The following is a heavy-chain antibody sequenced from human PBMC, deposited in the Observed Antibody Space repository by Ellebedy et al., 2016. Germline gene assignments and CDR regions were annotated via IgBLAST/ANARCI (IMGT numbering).Heavy chain of an antibody. CDR1: GFTFSDYA. CDR3: AKRGIADAFDI. Sequence: GGSLRLSCAASGFTFSDYAMSWVRQPPGKGLEWVSSISNSGGSSYYADSLKGRFTISRDTSKNTLYLQMISLRVEDTALYFCAKRGIADAFDIWGQGTMVTVSS. CDR2: ISNSGGSS. D-gene: IGHD3-10*01. V-gene: IGHV3-23*01. J-gene: IGHJ3*02.